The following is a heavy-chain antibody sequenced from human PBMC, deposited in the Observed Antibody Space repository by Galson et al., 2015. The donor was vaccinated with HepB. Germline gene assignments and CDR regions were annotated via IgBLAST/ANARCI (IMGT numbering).Heavy chain of an antibody. CDR1: GSSLTTYW. CDR2: IDPSDSDT. J-gene: IGHJ5*02. CDR3: ARQHYYTSPS. D-gene: IGHD1-26*01. Sequence: QSGAEVTKPGESLKISCKGSGSSLTTYWIAWVRQMPGKGLEWMGIIDPSDSDTKYSPSFQGQVTISVDRSTSTAFLQWGSLKASDTAVYYCARQHYYTSPSWGQGTLVTVSS. V-gene: IGHV5-51*01.